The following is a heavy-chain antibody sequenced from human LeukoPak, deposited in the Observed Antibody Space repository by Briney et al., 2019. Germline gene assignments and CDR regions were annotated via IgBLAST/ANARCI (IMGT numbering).Heavy chain of an antibody. CDR3: ARDGRSTTTHYYYYGMDV. D-gene: IGHD1-1*01. J-gene: IGHJ6*02. CDR1: GYTFTSYD. CDR2: MNPNSGNT. Sequence: ASVKVSCKASGYTFTSYDINWVRQATGQGLEWMGWMNPNSGNTGYAQKFQGRVTMTRNTSISTAYMELSSLRSEDTAVYYCARDGRSTTTHYYYYGMDVWGQGTTVTVSS. V-gene: IGHV1-8*01.